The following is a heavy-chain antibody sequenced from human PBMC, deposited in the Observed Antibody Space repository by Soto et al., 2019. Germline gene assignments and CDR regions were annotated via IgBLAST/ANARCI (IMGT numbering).Heavy chain of an antibody. CDR2: IWYDGSNK. V-gene: IGHV3-33*01. J-gene: IGHJ6*02. Sequence: QVQLVESGGGVVQPGRSLRLSCAASGFTLSSYGMHWVRQAPGKGLEWVAVIWYDGSNKYYADSVKGRFTISRDNSKNTLYLQMNSLRAEDTAVYYCATYCSGGSCYSGYYYYGMDVWGQGTTVTVSS. CDR1: GFTLSSYG. CDR3: ATYCSGGSCYSGYYYYGMDV. D-gene: IGHD2-15*01.